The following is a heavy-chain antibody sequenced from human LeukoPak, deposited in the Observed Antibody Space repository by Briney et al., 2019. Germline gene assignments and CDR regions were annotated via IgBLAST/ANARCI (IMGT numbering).Heavy chain of an antibody. Sequence: PSETLSLTCTVSGGSISSYYWSWIRQPAGKGLEWIGRIYTSGSTNYNPSLKSRVTMSVDTSKNQFSLKLSSVTAADTAAYYCARSSVVVAANGAFDIWGQGTMVTVSS. V-gene: IGHV4-4*07. CDR1: GGSISSYY. J-gene: IGHJ3*02. CDR2: IYTSGST. CDR3: ARSSVVVAANGAFDI. D-gene: IGHD2-15*01.